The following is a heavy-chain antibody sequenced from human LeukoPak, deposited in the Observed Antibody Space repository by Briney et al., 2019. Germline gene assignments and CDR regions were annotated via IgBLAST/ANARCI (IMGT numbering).Heavy chain of an antibody. Sequence: GGSLRLSCAASGFTFSSYAMSWVRQAPGKGLEWASAISGSGGSTYYADSVKGRFTISRDNSKNTLYLQMNSLRAEDTAVYYCAKGGEYSSSWYWYFDYWGQGTLVTVSS. CDR2: ISGSGGST. V-gene: IGHV3-23*01. CDR3: AKGGEYSSSWYWYFDY. J-gene: IGHJ4*02. CDR1: GFTFSSYA. D-gene: IGHD6-13*01.